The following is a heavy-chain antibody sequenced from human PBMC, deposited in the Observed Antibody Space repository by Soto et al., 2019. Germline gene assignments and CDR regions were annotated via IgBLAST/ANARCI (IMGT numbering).Heavy chain of an antibody. D-gene: IGHD6-6*01. CDR3: ARSVLITGTYSSSPFDD. CDR2: INPDSGGT. J-gene: IGHJ4*02. CDR1: GYTFTGYY. Sequence: GASVKVSCKASGYTFTGYYMHWVRQAPGQGLEWMGWINPDSGGTNYAQKFQGRVTMTRDTSISTAYMELSSLRSDDTAVYYCARSVLITGTYSSSPFDDCGQGTLVIVSS. V-gene: IGHV1-2*02.